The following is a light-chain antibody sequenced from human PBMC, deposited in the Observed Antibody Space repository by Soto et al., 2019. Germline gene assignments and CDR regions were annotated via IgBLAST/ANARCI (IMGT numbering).Light chain of an antibody. CDR2: DTS. J-gene: IGKJ5*01. V-gene: IGKV3-20*01. CDR3: QQYGTSEII. Sequence: EFVLTQSPGTLSLSAGERATVSCRSSQSLTNSFIAWYQQRPGQAPRLLIYDTSSRASGIPDRFSGSGSGTDFTLTISRLETEHFAVFYCQQYGTSEIIFGQGTRLEIK. CDR1: QSLTNSF.